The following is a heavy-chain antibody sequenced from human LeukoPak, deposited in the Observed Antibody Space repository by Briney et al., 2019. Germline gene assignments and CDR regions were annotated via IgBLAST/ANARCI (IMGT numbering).Heavy chain of an antibody. CDR2: INPSGSST. J-gene: IGHJ3*02. V-gene: IGHV1-46*01. CDR3: ARLPTVTTLAGAFDI. CDR1: GYTFTNYY. D-gene: IGHD4-17*01. Sequence: ASVKVSCKASGYTFTNYYMYWVRQAPGQGLEWMGIINPSGSSTIYAQKFQGRVTKTRDMSTTTVYMELSSLRSEDTAVYYCARLPTVTTLAGAFDIWGQGTMVTVSS.